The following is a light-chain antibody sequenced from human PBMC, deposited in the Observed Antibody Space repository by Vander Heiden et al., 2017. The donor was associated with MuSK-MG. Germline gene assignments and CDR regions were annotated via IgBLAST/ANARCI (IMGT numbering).Light chain of an antibody. CDR1: QSVSSA. V-gene: IGKV3-11*01. CDR2: DGS. CDR3: QQRSNCPIT. J-gene: IGKJ4*01. Sequence: EIVLTHSPATLSLSPGERATLSCRASQSVSSALVWYQQKAGQAPRLLIYDGSNRATGIPARFSGSGSGTDLTLTINRLEPEDFAVYYCQQRSNCPITFGGGTKVEMK.